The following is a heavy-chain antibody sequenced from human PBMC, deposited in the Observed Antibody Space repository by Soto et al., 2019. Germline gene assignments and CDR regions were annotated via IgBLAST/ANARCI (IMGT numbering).Heavy chain of an antibody. CDR3: ARDTGDGTFDF. D-gene: IGHD7-27*01. V-gene: IGHV1-3*01. Sequence: ASVKVSCKACGYTLSSYAMHWVRQAPGQRLEWMGWINAGYGNTKSSQKFQDRVTISRDTSASTAYMELTSLRSEDTAVYYCARDTGDGTFDFWGQGTLVTVSS. CDR1: GYTLSSYA. J-gene: IGHJ4*02. CDR2: INAGYGNT.